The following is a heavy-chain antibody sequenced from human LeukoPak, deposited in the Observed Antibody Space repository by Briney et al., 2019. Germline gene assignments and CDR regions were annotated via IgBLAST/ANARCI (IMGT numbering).Heavy chain of an antibody. Sequence: GGSLRLSCAAPGFTFSSYEMNWVRQAPGKGLEWVSYISSSGSTIYYADSVKGRFTISRDNAKNTLYLQIYTLTADDTAIYYCAKATGNLGNWGQGTQVTVSS. J-gene: IGHJ4*02. D-gene: IGHD1-1*01. CDR2: ISSSGSTI. CDR3: AKATGNLGN. CDR1: GFTFSSYE. V-gene: IGHV3-48*03.